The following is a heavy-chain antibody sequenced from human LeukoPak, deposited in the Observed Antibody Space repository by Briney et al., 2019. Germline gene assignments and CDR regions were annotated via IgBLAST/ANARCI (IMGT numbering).Heavy chain of an antibody. CDR2: IKQDGSEK. J-gene: IGHJ4*02. D-gene: IGHD3-22*01. CDR1: GFTFSSYW. Sequence: GGSLRLSCAVSGFTFSSYWMSWVRQAPGKGLEWVANIKQDGSEKYYVDSVKGRFTISRDNAKNSLYLQMNSLRAEDTAVYYCARVGEYYYDLGGDYWGQGTLVTVSS. V-gene: IGHV3-7*01. CDR3: ARVGEYYYDLGGDY.